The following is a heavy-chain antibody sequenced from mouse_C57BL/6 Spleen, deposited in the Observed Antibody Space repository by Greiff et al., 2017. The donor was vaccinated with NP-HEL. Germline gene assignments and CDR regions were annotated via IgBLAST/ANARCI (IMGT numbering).Heavy chain of an antibody. CDR2: IWTGGGT. D-gene: IGHD1-1*01. V-gene: IGHV2-9-1*01. CDR3: ARITTVVATDYFDY. CDR1: GFSLTSYA. Sequence: QVQLQQSGPGLVAPSQCLSITCTVSGFSLTSYAISWVRQPPGKGLEWLGVIWTGGGTNYNSALKSRLSISKDNSKSQVFLKMNSLQTDDTARYYCARITTVVATDYFDYWGQGTTLTVSS. J-gene: IGHJ2*01.